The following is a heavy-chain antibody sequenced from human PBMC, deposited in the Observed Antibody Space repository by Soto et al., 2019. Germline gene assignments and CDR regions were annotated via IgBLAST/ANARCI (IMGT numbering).Heavy chain of an antibody. J-gene: IGHJ6*02. Sequence: QVQLVQSGAEVKKPGSSVKVSCKASGGTFSSYTISWVRQAPGQGLEWMGRIIPILGIANYAQKFQGRVTITADKSTSTAYVELSSLRSEDTAVYYCARGYSSSWYEYYYGMDVWGQGTTVTVSS. CDR1: GGTFSSYT. CDR2: IIPILGIA. V-gene: IGHV1-69*02. CDR3: ARGYSSSWYEYYYGMDV. D-gene: IGHD6-13*01.